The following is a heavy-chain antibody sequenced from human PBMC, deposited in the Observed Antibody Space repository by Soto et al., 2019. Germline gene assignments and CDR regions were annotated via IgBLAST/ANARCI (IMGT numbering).Heavy chain of an antibody. Sequence: PVGSLRLSCAASGFTFSSYEMNWVRQAPGKGLEWVSYISSSGSTIYYADSVKGRFTISRDNAKNSLYLQMNSLRAEDTAVYYCAPFYSGYGIFDYWGQGTLVTVSS. J-gene: IGHJ4*02. D-gene: IGHD5-12*01. CDR3: APFYSGYGIFDY. CDR1: GFTFSSYE. CDR2: ISSSGSTI. V-gene: IGHV3-48*03.